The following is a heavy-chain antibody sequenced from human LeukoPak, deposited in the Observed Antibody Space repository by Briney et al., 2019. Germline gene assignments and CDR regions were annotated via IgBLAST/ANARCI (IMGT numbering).Heavy chain of an antibody. CDR3: ARDSGSYFFDY. V-gene: IGHV3-30-3*01. CDR2: ISYDGSNK. CDR1: GFTFSSYA. J-gene: IGHJ4*02. D-gene: IGHD3-10*01. Sequence: GGSLRLSCAASGFTFSSYAMHWVRQAPGKGLEWVAVISYDGSNKYYADSVKGRFTISRDNSKNSLYLQMNSLRAEDTAVYYCARDSGSYFFDYWGQGTLVTVSS.